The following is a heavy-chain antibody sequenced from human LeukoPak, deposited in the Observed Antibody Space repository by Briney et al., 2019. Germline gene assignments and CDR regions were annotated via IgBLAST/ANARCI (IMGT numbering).Heavy chain of an antibody. J-gene: IGHJ4*02. CDR1: GDSLSSNSAA. V-gene: IGHV6-1*01. D-gene: IGHD4-11*01. CDR2: TYYRSKWYN. Sequence: SQTLSLTCALSGDSLSSNSAAWHWIRQSPSRGLEWLGRTYYRSKWYNDYAVSVKSRITINPDTSKHQFSLQLNSVTPEDTAVYYCTREGRSNAGSNDYWGQGTLVTVSS. CDR3: TREGRSNAGSNDY.